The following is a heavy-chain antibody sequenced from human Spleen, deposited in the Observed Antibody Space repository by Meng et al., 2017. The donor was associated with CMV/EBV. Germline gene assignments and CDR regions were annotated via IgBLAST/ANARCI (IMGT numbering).Heavy chain of an antibody. CDR3: ARDVRITVPGTDH. D-gene: IGHD6-19*01. Sequence: QVQLVQSGAEVKKPGASVKVSCQASGETFSSYAINWVRQAPGQGLEWMGGIIPILDTANYAQKFQGRVTITADKSTSTAYMELSSLRSEDTAVYYCARDVRITVPGTDHWGQGTLVTVSS. V-gene: IGHV1-69*10. CDR1: GETFSSYA. J-gene: IGHJ4*02. CDR2: IIPILDTA.